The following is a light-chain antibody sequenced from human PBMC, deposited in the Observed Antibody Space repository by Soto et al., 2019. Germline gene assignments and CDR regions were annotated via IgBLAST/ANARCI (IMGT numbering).Light chain of an antibody. CDR1: SSDVGDYEH. Sequence: QPVLTQPPSVSGSPGQSVTISCTVTSSDVGDYEHVSWYQQAPGTAPKLIIFDVTHRPSGVPDRFSGSKSGNTPSLTIFGLQAEDEADYYCSLYTRSSPWVFGGGTKLTVL. J-gene: IGLJ3*02. V-gene: IGLV2-18*01. CDR3: SLYTRSSPWV. CDR2: DVT.